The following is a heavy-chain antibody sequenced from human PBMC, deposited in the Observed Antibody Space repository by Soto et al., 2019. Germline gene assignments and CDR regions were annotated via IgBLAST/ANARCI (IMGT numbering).Heavy chain of an antibody. Sequence: ASETLSLTCTVSGGSISSSSYYWGWIRQPPGKGLEWIGSIYYSGSTYYNPSLKSRVTISVDTSKNQFSLKLSSVTAADTAVYDCARHLHRITSSQGWGQRTLVTVSS. CDR3: ARHLHRITSSQG. CDR1: GGSISSSSYY. D-gene: IGHD3-3*01. CDR2: IYYSGST. V-gene: IGHV4-39*01. J-gene: IGHJ4*02.